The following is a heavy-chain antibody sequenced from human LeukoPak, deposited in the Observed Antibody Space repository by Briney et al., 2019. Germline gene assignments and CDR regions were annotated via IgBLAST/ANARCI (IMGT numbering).Heavy chain of an antibody. Sequence: PSETLSLTCTVSGGSISSGGYYRSWIRQHPGKGLEWIGYIYYSGSTYYNPSLKSRVTISVDTSKSQFSLKLSSVTAADTAVYYCARDDYSNGYYFDYWGQGTLVTVSS. D-gene: IGHD4-11*01. J-gene: IGHJ4*02. CDR2: IYYSGST. V-gene: IGHV4-31*03. CDR3: ARDDYSNGYYFDY. CDR1: GGSISSGGYY.